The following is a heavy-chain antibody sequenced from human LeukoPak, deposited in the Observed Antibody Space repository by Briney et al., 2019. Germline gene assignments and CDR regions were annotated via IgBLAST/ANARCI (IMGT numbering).Heavy chain of an antibody. J-gene: IGHJ5*02. Sequence: GGSLRLSCAASGFTFSDYYMSWIRQAPGKGLEWVSYISSSGSTIYYADSVKGRFTISRDNAKNSLYLQMNSLRAEDTAAYYCARDSPAASRWFDPWGQGTLATVSS. D-gene: IGHD2-2*01. CDR2: ISSSGSTI. CDR1: GFTFSDYY. V-gene: IGHV3-11*01. CDR3: ARDSPAASRWFDP.